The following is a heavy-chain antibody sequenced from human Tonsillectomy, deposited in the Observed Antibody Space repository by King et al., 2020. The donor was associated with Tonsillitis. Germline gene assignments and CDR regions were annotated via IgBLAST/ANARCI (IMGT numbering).Heavy chain of an antibody. CDR2: IYGDDDK. Sequence: ITLKESGPTLVKPTQTLTLTCTFSGFSLSTSRVGVGWIRQPPGKALEWLALIYGDDDKRYSPSLKSRLTINKDTSKNEVVLTMTTMDPVDTATYFCAHTALLVVTRGVWPAATTEVDYFDYWGQGIMVTVSS. CDR1: GFSLSTSRVG. CDR3: AHTALLVVTRGVWPAATTEVDYFDY. V-gene: IGHV2-5*02. J-gene: IGHJ4*02. D-gene: IGHD3-22*01.